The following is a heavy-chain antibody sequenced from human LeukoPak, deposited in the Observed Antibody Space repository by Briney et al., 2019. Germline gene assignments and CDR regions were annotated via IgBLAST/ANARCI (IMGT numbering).Heavy chain of an antibody. CDR3: ARSTIFGVAHLGFDP. CDR1: SGSFSGYY. J-gene: IGHJ5*02. Sequence: PSETLSLTCAVYSGSFSGYYWSWIRQPPGKGLEWIGEINHSGSTNYNPSLKSRVTISVDTSKNQFSLKLSSVTAADTAVYYCARSTIFGVAHLGFDPWGQGTLVTVSS. D-gene: IGHD3-3*01. V-gene: IGHV4-34*01. CDR2: INHSGST.